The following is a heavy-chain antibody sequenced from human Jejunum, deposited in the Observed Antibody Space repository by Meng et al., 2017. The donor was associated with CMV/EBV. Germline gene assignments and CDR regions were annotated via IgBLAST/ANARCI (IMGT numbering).Heavy chain of an antibody. Sequence: SSYGMNWVSQDPGKGLEWVSYISSGSTIIYYADSMKGRFTISRDNARSSLFLQMNSLRAEDTAVYYCAKRITLVRGNIKDYYAMDVWGQGTTVTVSS. J-gene: IGHJ6*02. CDR1: SSYG. CDR2: ISSGSTII. D-gene: IGHD3-10*01. CDR3: AKRITLVRGNIKDYYAMDV. V-gene: IGHV3-21*05.